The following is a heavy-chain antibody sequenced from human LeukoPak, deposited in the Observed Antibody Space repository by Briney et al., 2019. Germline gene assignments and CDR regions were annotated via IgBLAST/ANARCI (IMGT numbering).Heavy chain of an antibody. J-gene: IGHJ4*02. CDR3: ARDPPQTWQWPDFDY. CDR2: ISGSGGST. V-gene: IGHV3-23*01. Sequence: GGSLRLSCAASGFTFSSYAMSWVRQAPGKGLEWVSAISGSGGSTYYADSVKGRFTISRDNAKNSLYLQMNSLRAEDTAVYYCARDPPQTWQWPDFDYWGQGTLVTVSS. CDR1: GFTFSSYA. D-gene: IGHD6-19*01.